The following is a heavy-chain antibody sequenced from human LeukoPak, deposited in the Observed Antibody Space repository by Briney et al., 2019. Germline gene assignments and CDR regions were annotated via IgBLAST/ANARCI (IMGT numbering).Heavy chain of an antibody. D-gene: IGHD2-15*01. CDR1: GFTFSSYS. J-gene: IGHJ4*02. CDR3: ARRYCSGGSCYSVDFDY. Sequence: PGGSLRLSCAASGFTFSSYSMNWVRQAPGKGLEWVSYISSSSSTIYYADSVKGRFTISRDNAKNSLYLQMNSLRAEDTAVYYCARRYCSGGSCYSVDFDYWGQGTLVTVSS. V-gene: IGHV3-48*01. CDR2: ISSSSSTI.